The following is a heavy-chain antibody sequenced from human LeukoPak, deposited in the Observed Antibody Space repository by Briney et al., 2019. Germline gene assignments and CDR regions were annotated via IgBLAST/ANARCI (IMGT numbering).Heavy chain of an antibody. V-gene: IGHV4-39*01. Sequence: SETLSLTCTVSGGSISSSSYYWGWIRQPPGKGLEWIGSIYYSGSTYYNPSLKSRVTISVDTSKNQFSLKLSSVTAADTAVYYCARLRLMGGPAATVDAFDIWGQGTMVTVSS. D-gene: IGHD2-2*01. CDR1: GGSISSSSYY. CDR3: ARLRLMGGPAATVDAFDI. CDR2: IYYSGST. J-gene: IGHJ3*02.